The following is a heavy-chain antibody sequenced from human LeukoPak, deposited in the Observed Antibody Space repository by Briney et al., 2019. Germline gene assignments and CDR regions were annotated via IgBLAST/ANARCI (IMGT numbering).Heavy chain of an antibody. CDR2: ISGSGGST. J-gene: IGHJ4*02. CDR3: ANPYGDYDFDY. D-gene: IGHD4-17*01. CDR1: GFTFSSYA. Sequence: GGSLRLSCAASGFTFSSYAMSWVRQAPGKGLEWVSAISGSGGSTYDADSVKGRFTISRDNSKNTLYLQMNSLRAEDTAVYYCANPYGDYDFDYWGQGTLVTVSS. V-gene: IGHV3-23*01.